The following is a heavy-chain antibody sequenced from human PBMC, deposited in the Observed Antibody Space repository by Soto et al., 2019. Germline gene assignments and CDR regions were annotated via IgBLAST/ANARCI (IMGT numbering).Heavy chain of an antibody. CDR2: INAGNGNT. Sequence: GASVKVSCKASGYTFTSYAMHWVRQAPGQRLEWMGWINAGNGNTKYSQKFQGRVTITRDTSASTAYMELSSLRSEDTAVYYCARDPRYGRGDAFDIWGQGTMVTVSS. V-gene: IGHV1-3*01. CDR1: GYTFTSYA. D-gene: IGHD4-17*01. CDR3: ARDPRYGRGDAFDI. J-gene: IGHJ3*02.